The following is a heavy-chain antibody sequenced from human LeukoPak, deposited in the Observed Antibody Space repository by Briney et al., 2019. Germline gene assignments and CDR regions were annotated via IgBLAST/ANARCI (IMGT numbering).Heavy chain of an antibody. CDR3: ARGLDITMIVLVFDY. D-gene: IGHD3-22*01. J-gene: IGHJ4*02. Sequence: ASVKVSCKASGYTFTSYDINWVRQATGQGLEWMGWMNPNSGNTGYAQKFQGRVTMTRNTPISTAYMELSSLRSEDTAVYYCARGLDITMIVLVFDYWGQGTLVTVSS. V-gene: IGHV1-8*01. CDR2: MNPNSGNT. CDR1: GYTFTSYD.